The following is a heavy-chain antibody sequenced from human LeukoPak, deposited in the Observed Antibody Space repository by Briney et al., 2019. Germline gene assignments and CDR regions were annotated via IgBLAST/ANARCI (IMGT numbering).Heavy chain of an antibody. D-gene: IGHD2-2*01. CDR3: ARHGNIVVVPAAPGWFDP. Sequence: SETLSLTCAVYGGSFSGYYWSWIRQPPGKGLEWIGEINHSGSTSYNPSLKSRVTISVDTSKNQFSLKLSSVTAADTAVYYCARHGNIVVVPAAPGWFDPWGQGTLVTVSS. CDR2: INHSGST. CDR1: GGSFSGYY. J-gene: IGHJ5*02. V-gene: IGHV4-34*01.